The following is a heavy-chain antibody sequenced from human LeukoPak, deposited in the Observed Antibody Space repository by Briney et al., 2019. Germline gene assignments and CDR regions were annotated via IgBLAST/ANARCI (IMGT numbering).Heavy chain of an antibody. D-gene: IGHD4-11*01. Sequence: GASVKISCQASGYTFTGYYMHWVRQAPGQGLEWMGWINPNSGGTNYAQKFQGRVTMTRDTSISTAYMELSRLRSDDTAVYYCARDEDYSLLFDYWGQGTLVTVSS. J-gene: IGHJ4*02. CDR2: INPNSGGT. CDR3: ARDEDYSLLFDY. V-gene: IGHV1-2*02. CDR1: GYTFTGYY.